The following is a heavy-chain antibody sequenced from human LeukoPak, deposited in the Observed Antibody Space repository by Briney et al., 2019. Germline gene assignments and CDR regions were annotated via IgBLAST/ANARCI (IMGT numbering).Heavy chain of an antibody. V-gene: IGHV3-33*01. CDR1: GFTFSTYG. J-gene: IGHJ4*02. Sequence: GGALRLSCAASGFTFSTYGMYWVRQAPGKGLEWVAVIWFDGSNKYYVDSVKGRFTISRDNSKNTLYLQMNSLRAEDTAVYFCARDRASGYYYSFDYWGQGTLVTVSS. CDR2: IWFDGSNK. D-gene: IGHD3-22*01. CDR3: ARDRASGYYYSFDY.